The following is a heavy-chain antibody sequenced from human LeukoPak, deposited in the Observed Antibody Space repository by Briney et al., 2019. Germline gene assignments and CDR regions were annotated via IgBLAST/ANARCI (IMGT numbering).Heavy chain of an antibody. Sequence: PSETLSLTCAVSGGSISSGDYYWSWIRQHPGKGLEWIGNIYDSGDTYYNPSLKSRLTISVDTSKNQFSLKLRSLTAADTAVYYCARHVGYGNNWFDPWGQGTLVTVSS. V-gene: IGHV4-31*11. CDR1: GGSISSGDYY. CDR2: IYDSGDT. D-gene: IGHD5-18*01. CDR3: ARHVGYGNNWFDP. J-gene: IGHJ5*02.